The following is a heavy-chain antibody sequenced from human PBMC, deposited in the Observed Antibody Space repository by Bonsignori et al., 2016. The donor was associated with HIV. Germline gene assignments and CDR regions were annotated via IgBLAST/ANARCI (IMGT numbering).Heavy chain of an antibody. CDR3: ASSRGS. J-gene: IGHJ1*01. CDR2: IYVGGDT. V-gene: IGHV3-66*01. Sequence: WIRQPPGKGLECVSIIYVGGDTYYADSVRGRFTISRDSSNNTLYLQMNSLRAEDTAVYFCASSRGSWGQGTLVTVSS.